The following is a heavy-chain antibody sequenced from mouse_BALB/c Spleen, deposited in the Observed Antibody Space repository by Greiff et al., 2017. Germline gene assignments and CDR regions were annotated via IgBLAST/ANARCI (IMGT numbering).Heavy chain of an antibody. Sequence: EVQLQQSGPELVKPGASVKIPCKASGYTFTDYNMDWVKQSLGKSLEWIGDINPNNGGTIYNQKFKGKATLTVDKSSSTAYMELRSLTSEDTAVYYCARPHYYGSSYGFAYWGQGTLVTVSA. CDR3: ARPHYYGSSYGFAY. CDR1: GYTFTDYN. CDR2: INPNNGGT. J-gene: IGHJ3*01. D-gene: IGHD1-1*01. V-gene: IGHV1-18*01.